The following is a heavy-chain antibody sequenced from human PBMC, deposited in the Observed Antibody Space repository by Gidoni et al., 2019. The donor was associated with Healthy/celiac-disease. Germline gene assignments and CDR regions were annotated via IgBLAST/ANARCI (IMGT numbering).Heavy chain of an antibody. CDR3: ARGGRGDYYDSSGYSYYYGMDV. J-gene: IGHJ6*02. V-gene: IGHV3-13*01. D-gene: IGHD3-22*01. CDR2: IGTAGDT. Sequence: EVQLVESGGGLVQPGGSLRLSCAASGFTFSSYDMHWVRQATGTGLEWVSAIGTAGDTYYPGSVKGRFTISRENAKNSLYLQMNSLRAGDTAVYYCARGGRGDYYDSSGYSYYYGMDVWGQGTTVTVSS. CDR1: GFTFSSYD.